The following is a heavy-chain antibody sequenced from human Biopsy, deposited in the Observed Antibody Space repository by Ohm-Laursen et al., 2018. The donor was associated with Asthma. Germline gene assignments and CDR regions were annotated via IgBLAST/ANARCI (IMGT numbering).Heavy chain of an antibody. V-gene: IGHV3-30-3*01. Sequence: SLRLSCTASGFTFHNYVMHWVRQAPGKGLEWVAGIFFDGSNKYYADSVKGRFTISRDNSKDTLYLQVNSLRGDDTAVYYCARGKTWGRSYYFDYWGQGTLVTVPS. J-gene: IGHJ4*02. CDR2: IFFDGSNK. CDR3: ARGKTWGRSYYFDY. D-gene: IGHD6-6*01. CDR1: GFTFHNYV.